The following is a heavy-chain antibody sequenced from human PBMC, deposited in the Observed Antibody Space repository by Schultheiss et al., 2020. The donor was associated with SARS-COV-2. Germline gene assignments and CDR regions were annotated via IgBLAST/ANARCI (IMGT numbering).Heavy chain of an antibody. V-gene: IGHV2-5*01. Sequence: SGPTLVKPTQTLTLTCTFSGFSLATAGVAVAWIRQPPGTALEWLALIYWNDDKRYSPSLKSRLTITKDTSKNQVVLTMTNMDPVDTATYYCAHYGVVWGMDVWGQGTTVTVSS. CDR2: IYWNDDK. J-gene: IGHJ6*01. CDR1: GFSLATAGVA. CDR3: AHYGVVWGMDV. D-gene: IGHD3-3*01.